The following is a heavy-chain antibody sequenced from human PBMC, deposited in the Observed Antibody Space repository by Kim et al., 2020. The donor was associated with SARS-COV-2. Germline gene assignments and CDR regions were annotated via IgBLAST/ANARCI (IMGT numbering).Heavy chain of an antibody. CDR3: ARWVLEVFDY. J-gene: IGHJ4*02. Sequence: STQTTPPLTSRGTISVDTSKNPFSLKLSSVTAADTAVYYCARWVLEVFDYWGQGTLVTVSS. V-gene: IGHV4-34*04. D-gene: IGHD3-3*01. CDR2: ST.